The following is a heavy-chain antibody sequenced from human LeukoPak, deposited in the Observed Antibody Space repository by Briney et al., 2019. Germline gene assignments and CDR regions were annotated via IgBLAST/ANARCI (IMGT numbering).Heavy chain of an antibody. Sequence: GGSLRLSCAASGFTFSTYAMSWVRQASGKGLKWVADISGSGADTYYADSVKGRFTISRDNSKNTLYLQMNSLRAEDTAVYHCAKEANYYVSGSYFSLWGQGTKVTVSS. J-gene: IGHJ3*01. CDR2: ISGSGADT. D-gene: IGHD3-10*01. CDR3: AKEANYYVSGSYFSL. CDR1: GFTFSTYA. V-gene: IGHV3-23*01.